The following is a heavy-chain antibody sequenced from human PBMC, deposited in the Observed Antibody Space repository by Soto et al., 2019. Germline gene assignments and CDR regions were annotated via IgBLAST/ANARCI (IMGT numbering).Heavy chain of an antibody. V-gene: IGHV3-30-3*01. Sequence: GGSLRLSCAASGFTFSSYAMHWVRQAPGKGLEWVAVISYDGSNKYYADSVKGRFTISRDNSKNTLYLQMNSLRAEDTAVYYCARDLLNLVRSSYGMDVWGQGTTVTVSS. D-gene: IGHD2-8*01. J-gene: IGHJ6*02. CDR3: ARDLLNLVRSSYGMDV. CDR1: GFTFSSYA. CDR2: ISYDGSNK.